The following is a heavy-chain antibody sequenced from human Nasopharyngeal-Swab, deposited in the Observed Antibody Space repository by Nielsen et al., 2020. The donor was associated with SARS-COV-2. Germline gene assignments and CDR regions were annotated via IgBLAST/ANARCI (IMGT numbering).Heavy chain of an antibody. CDR2: ITEDGSEK. Sequence: GESLKISCAASGFTFGNYWMSWARQAPGKRLEWVANITEDGSEKDYVDSVKGRFTISRDNIKNSLYLQMNSLRVEDTAVYFCARLPRNNWRLDSWGQGILVTVSS. V-gene: IGHV3-7*03. CDR3: ARLPRNNWRLDS. D-gene: IGHD1-20*01. CDR1: GFTFGNYW. J-gene: IGHJ4*02.